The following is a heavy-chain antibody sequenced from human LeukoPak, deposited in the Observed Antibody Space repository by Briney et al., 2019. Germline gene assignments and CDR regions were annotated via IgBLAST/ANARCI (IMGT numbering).Heavy chain of an antibody. D-gene: IGHD4-17*01. CDR2: MNPNSGNT. V-gene: IGHV1-8*01. Sequence: ASVNVSCTASGYTFTSYDINWVRQATGQGLEWMGRMNPNSGNTGYAQKFQGRVTMTRNTSISTAYMELSSLRSEDTAVYYCARGRATVTTDYWGQGTLVTVSS. CDR1: GYTFTSYD. J-gene: IGHJ4*02. CDR3: ARGRATVTTDY.